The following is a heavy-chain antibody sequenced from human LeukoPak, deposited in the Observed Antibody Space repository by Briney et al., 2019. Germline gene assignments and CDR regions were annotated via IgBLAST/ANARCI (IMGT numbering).Heavy chain of an antibody. Sequence: GASVKVSCKASGYTFTSYYMHWVRQAPGQGLEWMGMVNPSGGSTSYAQKFQGRVTMTRDTSTSTVYMELSSLRSEDTAVYYCARGTRDRYCSGGSCYHGYYGMDVWGQGTTVTVSS. CDR2: VNPSGGST. CDR1: GYTFTSYY. J-gene: IGHJ6*02. D-gene: IGHD2-15*01. V-gene: IGHV1-46*01. CDR3: ARGTRDRYCSGGSCYHGYYGMDV.